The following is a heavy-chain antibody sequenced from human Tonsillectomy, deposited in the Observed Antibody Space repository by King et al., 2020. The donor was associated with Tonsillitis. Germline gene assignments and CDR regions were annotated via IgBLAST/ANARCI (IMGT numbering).Heavy chain of an antibody. Sequence: QVQLVESGGGLVKPGGSLRLSCAAYGFTFSDYYMSWIRQASGKGLEWVSYISTSGNTIFYADSVRGRFTISRDNAKNSLYLQMNSLRAEDTAVYYCARGYCSSTSCYTGGDAFDIWGQGTMVTVSS. CDR1: GFTFSDYY. CDR2: ISTSGNTI. V-gene: IGHV3-11*01. CDR3: ARGYCSSTSCYTGGDAFDI. J-gene: IGHJ3*02. D-gene: IGHD2-2*02.